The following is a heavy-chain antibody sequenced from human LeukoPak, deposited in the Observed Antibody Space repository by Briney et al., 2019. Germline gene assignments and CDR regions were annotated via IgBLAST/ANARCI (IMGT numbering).Heavy chain of an antibody. Sequence: AGGSLRLSCAASGFTVSSNYMSWVRQAPGKGLERVSIIYSGGSTYYADSVKGRFTISRDNSKNTLYLQMNSLRAEDTAVYYCARDHVGEDSGAFDIWGQGTMVTVSS. CDR3: ARDHVGEDSGAFDI. CDR1: GFTVSSNY. D-gene: IGHD3-10*01. CDR2: IYSGGST. V-gene: IGHV3-53*01. J-gene: IGHJ3*02.